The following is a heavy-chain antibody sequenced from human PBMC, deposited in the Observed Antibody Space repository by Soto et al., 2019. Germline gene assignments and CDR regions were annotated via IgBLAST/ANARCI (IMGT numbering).Heavy chain of an antibody. CDR2: IIPIFGIA. CDR3: ARVDVVVPAAMHYYYYGMDV. D-gene: IGHD2-2*01. J-gene: IGHJ6*02. Sequence: QVQLVQSGAEVKKPGSSVKVSCKASGGTFSSYAISWVRQAPGQGLEWMGGIIPIFGIANYAQKFQGRVTITADESTSTAYMELSSLRSEDTAVYYCARVDVVVPAAMHYYYYGMDVWGQGTTVTVSS. CDR1: GGTFSSYA. V-gene: IGHV1-69*01.